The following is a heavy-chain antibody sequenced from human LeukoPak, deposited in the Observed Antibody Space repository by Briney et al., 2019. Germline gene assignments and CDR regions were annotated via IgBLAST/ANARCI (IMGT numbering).Heavy chain of an antibody. V-gene: IGHV4-34*01. Sequence: SETLPLTCAVYGGSFSGYYWSWIRQPPGKGLEWIGEINHSGSTNYNPSLKSRVTISVDTSKNQFSLKLSSVTATDTAVYYCARRQWLVGVFDYWGQGTLVTVSS. CDR2: INHSGST. CDR1: GGSFSGYY. CDR3: ARRQWLVGVFDY. D-gene: IGHD6-19*01. J-gene: IGHJ4*02.